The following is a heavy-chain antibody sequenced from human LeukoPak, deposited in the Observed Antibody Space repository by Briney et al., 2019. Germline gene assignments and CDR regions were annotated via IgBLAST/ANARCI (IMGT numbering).Heavy chain of an antibody. CDR1: GFTFSSYW. V-gene: IGHV3-7*04. CDR3: AKDSSGWPFDY. Sequence: PGGSLRLSCAASGFTFSSYWMSWVRQAPGKGLEWVANIKQDGSEKYYADSVKGRFTISRDNSKNTLYLQMNSLRAEDTAVYYCAKDSSGWPFDYWGQGTLVTVSS. CDR2: IKQDGSEK. D-gene: IGHD6-19*01. J-gene: IGHJ4*02.